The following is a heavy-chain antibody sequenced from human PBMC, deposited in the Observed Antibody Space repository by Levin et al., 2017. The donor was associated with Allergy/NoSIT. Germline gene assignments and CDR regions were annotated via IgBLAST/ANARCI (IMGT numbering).Heavy chain of an antibody. CDR3: ASTVTTSVY. D-gene: IGHD4-11*01. J-gene: IGHJ4*02. CDR1: GFTFSSYG. CDR2: ISYDGSNK. Sequence: GESLKISCAASGFTFSSYGMHWVRQAPGKGLEWVAVISYDGSNKYYADSVKGRFTISRDNSKNTLYLQMNSLRAEDTAVYYCASTVTTSVYWGQGTLVTVSS. V-gene: IGHV3-30*03.